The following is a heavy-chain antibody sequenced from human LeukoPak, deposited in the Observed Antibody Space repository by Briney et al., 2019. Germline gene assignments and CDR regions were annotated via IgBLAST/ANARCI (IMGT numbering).Heavy chain of an antibody. V-gene: IGHV3-30*18. Sequence: GRSLSLSCAASGFTFSTSGMHWVRQAPGKGLEWVALTSYDGSDEYYEDSVKGRFTISRDNSKNTLYLQMNSLRTEDTAVYFCAKDRGYCRGGGCYHLDSWGQGTLVTVSS. J-gene: IGHJ4*02. D-gene: IGHD2-15*01. CDR1: GFTFSTSG. CDR2: TSYDGSDE. CDR3: AKDRGYCRGGGCYHLDS.